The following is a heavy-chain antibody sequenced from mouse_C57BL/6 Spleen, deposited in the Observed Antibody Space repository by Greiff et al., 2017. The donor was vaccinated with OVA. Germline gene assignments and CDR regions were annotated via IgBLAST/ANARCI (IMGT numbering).Heavy chain of an antibody. CDR2: ISDGGSYT. J-gene: IGHJ1*03. CDR3: VRERYYYGSSGWDFDV. D-gene: IGHD1-1*01. CDR1: GFTFSSYA. Sequence: DVKLQESGGGLVKPGGSLKLSCAASGFTFSSYAMSWVRQTPEKRLEWVATISDGGSYTYYPDNVTGRFTISRDNAKNNLDLQMSHLKSEDTAMYYCVRERYYYGSSGWDFDVWGTGTTVTVSS. V-gene: IGHV5-4*01.